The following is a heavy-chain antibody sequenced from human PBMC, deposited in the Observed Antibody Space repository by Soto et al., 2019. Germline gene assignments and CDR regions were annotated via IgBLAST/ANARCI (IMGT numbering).Heavy chain of an antibody. CDR1: GLTFSGST. Sequence: GGSLRLSCATSGLTFSGSTMHWVRQASGKGLEWVGHIRTKANRYATVYAESLKGRFTISRDDSKNTAYLQVDSLKTEDTAVYYCTRQNGDFFEYWGQGALVTVSS. V-gene: IGHV3-73*01. CDR2: IRTKANRYAT. D-gene: IGHD3-10*01. J-gene: IGHJ4*02. CDR3: TRQNGDFFEY.